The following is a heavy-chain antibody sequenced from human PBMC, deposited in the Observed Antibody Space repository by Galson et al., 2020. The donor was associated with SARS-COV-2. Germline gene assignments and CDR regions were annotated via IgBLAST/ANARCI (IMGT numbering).Heavy chain of an antibody. V-gene: IGHV2-70*01. CDR2: IALYDDK. J-gene: IGHJ6*02. Sequence: SGPTLVKPTQTLTLTCTFSGFSLSTSGMCVSWIRQPPGKSLEWPALIALYDDKSYNTSLKTRLTISKDTSKNQVVLTMTNMDPVDTATYYCARDTAMVFPRSYYYGMDVWGQGTTVTVSS. CDR1: GFSLSTSGMC. CDR3: ARDTAMVFPRSYYYGMDV. D-gene: IGHD5-18*01.